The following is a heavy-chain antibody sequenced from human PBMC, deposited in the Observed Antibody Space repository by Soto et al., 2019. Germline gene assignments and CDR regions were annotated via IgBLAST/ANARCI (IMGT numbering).Heavy chain of an antibody. CDR3: ARGDIVVVVAALAYGMDV. V-gene: IGHV1-3*01. J-gene: IGHJ6*02. CDR2: INAGNGNT. Sequence: ASVKVSCKAPGYTFTSYAMHWVRQAPGQRLEWMGWINAGNGNTKYSQKFQGRVTITRDTSASTAYMELSSLRSEDTAVYYCARGDIVVVVAALAYGMDVWGQGTTVTVSS. CDR1: GYTFTSYA. D-gene: IGHD2-15*01.